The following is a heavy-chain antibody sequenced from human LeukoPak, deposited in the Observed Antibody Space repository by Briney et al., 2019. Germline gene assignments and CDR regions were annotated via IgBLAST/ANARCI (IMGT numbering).Heavy chain of an antibody. Sequence: SETLSLTCAVSGGSISSTTSYWGWIRQPPGKGLEWLGRIYYSGSTFYNPSLKSRVTISVDTSNNQFSLRLSSVTAADTAVYYCATSYSSSWPEIDYWGQGTLVTVSS. J-gene: IGHJ4*02. CDR2: IYYSGST. D-gene: IGHD6-13*01. V-gene: IGHV4-39*01. CDR1: GGSISSTTSY. CDR3: ATSYSSSWPEIDY.